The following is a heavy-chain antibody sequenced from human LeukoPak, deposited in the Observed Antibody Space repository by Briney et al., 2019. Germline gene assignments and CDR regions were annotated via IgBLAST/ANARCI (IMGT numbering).Heavy chain of an antibody. CDR1: GASISSYY. J-gene: IGHJ4*02. V-gene: IGHV4-59*08. D-gene: IGHD1-26*01. Sequence: VMPSEPLSLTCPVSGASISSYYWSWIRPPPGKGLEGFGYIYYSGSTNYNPSLKSRVTISVDTSKNQFSLKLSSVTAADTAVYYCARHVKGSGRKSHGFDYWGQGTLVTVSS. CDR2: IYYSGST. CDR3: ARHVKGSGRKSHGFDY.